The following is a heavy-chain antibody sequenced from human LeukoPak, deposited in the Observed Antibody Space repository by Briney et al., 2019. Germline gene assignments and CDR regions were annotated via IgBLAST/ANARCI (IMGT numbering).Heavy chain of an antibody. V-gene: IGHV4-34*01. J-gene: IGHJ5*02. D-gene: IGHD3-10*01. CDR1: GGSFSGYY. CDR3: ARGTPYYYGSGRASWFDP. CDR2: INHSGST. Sequence: SETLSLTCAVYGGSFSGYYWSWIRQPPGKGLEWIGEINHSGSTNYNPSLKSRVTISVDTSKNQFSLKLSSVTAADTAVYYCARGTPYYYGSGRASWFDPWGQGTLVTVSS.